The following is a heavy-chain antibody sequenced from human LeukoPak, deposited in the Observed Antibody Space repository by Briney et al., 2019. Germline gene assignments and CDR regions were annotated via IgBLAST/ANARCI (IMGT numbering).Heavy chain of an antibody. J-gene: IGHJ3*02. CDR3: AREEEGSGVIGAFDI. CDR1: GGTFSSYA. CDR2: IIPILGIA. Sequence: SVKVSCKASGGTFSSYAISWVRQAPGQGLEWMGRIIPILGIANYAQKFQGRVTITADKSTSTAYMELSSLRSEDTAVYYCAREEEGSGVIGAFDIWGQGTMVTVSS. V-gene: IGHV1-69*04. D-gene: IGHD3-10*01.